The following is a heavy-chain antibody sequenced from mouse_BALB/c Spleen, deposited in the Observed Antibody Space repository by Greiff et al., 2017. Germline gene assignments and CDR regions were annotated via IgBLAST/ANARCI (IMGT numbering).Heavy chain of an antibody. J-gene: IGHJ4*01. V-gene: IGHV1-54*01. CDR3: ARGHYGNYPMDY. D-gene: IGHD2-1*01. CDR1: GYAFTNYL. CDR2: INPGSGGT. Sequence: QVQLQQSGAELVRPGTSVKVSCKASGYAFTNYLIEWVKQRPGQGLEWIGVINPGSGGTNYNEKFKGKATLTADKSSSTAYMQLSSLTSDDSAVYFCARGHYGNYPMDYWGQGTSVTVSS.